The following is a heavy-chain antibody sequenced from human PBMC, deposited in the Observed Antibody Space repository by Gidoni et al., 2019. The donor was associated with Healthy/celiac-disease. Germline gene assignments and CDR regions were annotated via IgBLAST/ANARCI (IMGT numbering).Heavy chain of an antibody. Sequence: QVQLVESGGGVVQPGRSLRLSCAASGFTFSSYGMHWVRQAPGKGLEWVAVISYDGSNKYYADSVKGRFTISRDNSKNTLYLQMNSLRAEDTAVYYCAKDYTVTTNHFDYWGQGTLVTVSS. CDR1: GFTFSSYG. CDR2: ISYDGSNK. CDR3: AKDYTVTTNHFDY. D-gene: IGHD4-17*01. V-gene: IGHV3-30*18. J-gene: IGHJ4*02.